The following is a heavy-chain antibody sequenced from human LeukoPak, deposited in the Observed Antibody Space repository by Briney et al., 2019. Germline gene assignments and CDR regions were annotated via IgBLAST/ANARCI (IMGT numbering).Heavy chain of an antibody. CDR1: RATFTDYN. V-gene: IGHV1-2*02. CDR2: INPKSGGR. Sequence: ASVKVSCMHSRATFTDYNMRSVLQAPGQGLEWMGWINPKSGGRSYAQRFQGRVTMTRDTSISTAYMELSRLRSDDTAVYYCATGERLVPAAMWFDYWGQGTLVTVSS. CDR3: ATGERLVPAAMWFDY. D-gene: IGHD2-2*01. J-gene: IGHJ4*02.